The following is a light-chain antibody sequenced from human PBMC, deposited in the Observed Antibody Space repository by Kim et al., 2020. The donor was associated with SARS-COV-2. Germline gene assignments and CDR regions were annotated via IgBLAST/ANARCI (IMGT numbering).Light chain of an antibody. Sequence: QSALTQPASVSGSPGQSITISCTGTSSDVGGYNYVSWYQQHPGKAPKLMIYDVSKRPSGVSNRFSGSKSGNTASLTISGLQPEDETDYYCSSYTSSSTYVFGTGTKSPS. CDR1: SSDVGGYNY. CDR2: DVS. J-gene: IGLJ1*01. V-gene: IGLV2-14*01. CDR3: SSYTSSSTYV.